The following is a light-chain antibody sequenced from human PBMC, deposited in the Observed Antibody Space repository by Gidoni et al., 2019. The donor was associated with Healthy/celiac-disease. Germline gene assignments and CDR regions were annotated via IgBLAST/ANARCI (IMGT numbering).Light chain of an antibody. V-gene: IGKV3-20*01. Sequence: IVLTQSPGTLSLSPGERATLSCRASQSVSSSYLAWYQQPPGQAPRLLIYGASSRATGIPDRFSGSGAGTDFTLTISRLEPEDFAVYYCQQYGSSPWTFXXXTKVEIK. CDR2: GAS. J-gene: IGKJ1*01. CDR1: QSVSSSY. CDR3: QQYGSSPWT.